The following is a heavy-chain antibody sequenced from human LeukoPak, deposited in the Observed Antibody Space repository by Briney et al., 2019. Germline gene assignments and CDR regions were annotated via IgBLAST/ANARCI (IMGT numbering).Heavy chain of an antibody. CDR2: INPNSGGT. CDR3: ARDFGNCSGGSCYYYYYMDV. J-gene: IGHJ6*03. Sequence: ASVKVSCKASGYTFTCYYMHWVRQAPGQGLEWMGWINPNSGGTNYAQKFQGRVTMTRDTSISTAYMELSRLRSDDTAVYYCARDFGNCSGGSCYYYYYMDVWGKGTTVTVSS. D-gene: IGHD2-15*01. V-gene: IGHV1-2*02. CDR1: GYTFTCYY.